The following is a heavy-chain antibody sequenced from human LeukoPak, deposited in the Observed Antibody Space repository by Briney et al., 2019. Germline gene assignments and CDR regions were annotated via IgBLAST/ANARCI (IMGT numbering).Heavy chain of an antibody. V-gene: IGHV3-23*01. CDR3: AKDSDYYDSSGYYQD. J-gene: IGHJ4*02. D-gene: IGHD3-22*01. CDR1: GFTFSSYA. CDR2: ISGSGGST. Sequence: GGSLRLSCAASGFTFSSYAMSWVRQAPGKGLGWVSAISGSGGSTYYADSVKGRFTISRDNSKNTLYLQMNSLRAEDTAVYYCAKDSDYYDSSGYYQDWGQGTLVTVSS.